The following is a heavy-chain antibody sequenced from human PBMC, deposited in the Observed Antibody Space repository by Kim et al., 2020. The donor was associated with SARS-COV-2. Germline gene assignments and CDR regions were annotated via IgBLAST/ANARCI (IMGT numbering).Heavy chain of an antibody. CDR2: IKQDGSEK. CDR1: GFTFSSYW. J-gene: IGHJ4*02. D-gene: IGHD6-19*01. Sequence: GSLRLSCAASGFTFSSYWMSWVRQAPGKGLEWVANIKQDGSEKYYVDSVKGRFTISRDNAKNSLYLQMNSLRAEDTAVYYCARARKGAVAATFDYWGQGTLVTVSS. V-gene: IGHV3-7*01. CDR3: ARARKGAVAATFDY.